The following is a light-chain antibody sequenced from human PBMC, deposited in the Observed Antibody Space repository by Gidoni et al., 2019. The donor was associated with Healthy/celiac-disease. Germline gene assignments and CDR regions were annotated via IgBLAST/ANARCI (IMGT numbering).Light chain of an antibody. CDR3: QQYKEVALT. Sequence: DIQMPPSASTLPSSVGDRVTLPCRASQSISSWVAWYQQKPGKAPKLLIDDASRLESGVPSRFSGSGSGTEFTLTISSLQPDDFATYYCQQYKEVALTFGQGTKVEIK. J-gene: IGKJ1*01. V-gene: IGKV1-5*01. CDR1: QSISSW. CDR2: DAS.